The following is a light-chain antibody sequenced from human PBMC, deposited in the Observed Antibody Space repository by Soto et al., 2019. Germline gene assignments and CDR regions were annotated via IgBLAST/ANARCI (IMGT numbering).Light chain of an antibody. J-gene: IGKJ1*01. Sequence: DIQMTQSPSTLSASVGDRVTITCRASQSISSWLAWYQQKPGKAPKLLIYKASSLESGVPSRFSGSGSGTEFTLTISSLQPFEFATYYCQQYHSYPTFGQGTKVEIK. CDR1: QSISSW. V-gene: IGKV1-5*03. CDR3: QQYHSYPT. CDR2: KAS.